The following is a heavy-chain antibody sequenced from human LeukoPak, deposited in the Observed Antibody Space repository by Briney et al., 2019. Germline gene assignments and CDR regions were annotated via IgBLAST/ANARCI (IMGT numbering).Heavy chain of an antibody. Sequence: SETLSLTCAVYGGSFTDYYCVWIRQSPGKGLEWIGEINHRGSTNYNPSLKSRVTISVDTSKNQFSLKLSSVTAADTAVYYCARARNDAFDIWGQGTMVTVSS. V-gene: IGHV4-34*01. CDR1: GGSFTDYY. CDR2: INHRGST. CDR3: ARARNDAFDI. J-gene: IGHJ3*02.